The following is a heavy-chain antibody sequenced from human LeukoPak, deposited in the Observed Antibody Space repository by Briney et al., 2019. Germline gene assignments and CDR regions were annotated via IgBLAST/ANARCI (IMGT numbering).Heavy chain of an antibody. Sequence: SETLSLTCTVSGGSISSYYWSWIRQPPAKGLEWIGYIHYSGSTKYNPSLKSRVTISVDTSKNQFSLKLRSVTAADTAVYYCARGAELPDYWGQGTLVTVSS. CDR3: ARGAELPDY. J-gene: IGHJ4*02. CDR2: IHYSGST. D-gene: IGHD2-15*01. V-gene: IGHV4-59*01. CDR1: GGSISSYY.